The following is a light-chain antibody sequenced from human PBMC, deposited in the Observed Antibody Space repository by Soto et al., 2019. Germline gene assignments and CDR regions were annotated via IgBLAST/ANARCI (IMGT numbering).Light chain of an antibody. V-gene: IGKV3-20*01. CDR3: QQYGSSRVT. J-gene: IGKJ1*01. CDR1: QSVSSSY. CDR2: GAS. Sequence: EIVLTQSPGTLSLSPGERATLSCRASQSVSSSYLAWYQQKPGQAPRLLIYGASSRATGIPDRFSGSGSGTDFTLTISRLEPEDFAVYHCQQYGSSRVTFGQGTKVEIK.